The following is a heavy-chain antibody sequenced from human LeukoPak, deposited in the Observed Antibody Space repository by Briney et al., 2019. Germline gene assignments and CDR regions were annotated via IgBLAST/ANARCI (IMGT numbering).Heavy chain of an antibody. V-gene: IGHV3-7*01. CDR1: GFTFSTYW. D-gene: IGHD3-10*01. CDR2: IKADGGEK. CDR3: ARDQNYYGSGSYWTDYYYYMDV. J-gene: IGHJ6*03. Sequence: GGSLRLSCAASGFTFSTYWMNWFRQTPGKGLEWVAKIKADGGEKDHVASVKGRFTISRDNAKNSLYLQMNSLRAEDTAVYYCARDQNYYGSGSYWTDYYYYMDVWGKGTTVTISS.